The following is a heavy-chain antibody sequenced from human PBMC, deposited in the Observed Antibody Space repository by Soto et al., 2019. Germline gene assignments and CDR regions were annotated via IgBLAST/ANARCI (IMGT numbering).Heavy chain of an antibody. CDR2: ISAYNGNT. CDR3: ARDDHYSGYDSGDYYGMDV. Sequence: QVQLVQSGAEVKKPGASVKVSCKASGYTFTSYGISWVRQAPGQGLEWMGWISAYNGNTNYAQKLQGRVTMTTDTPTSTASMELRSLRSDDTAVYYCARDDHYSGYDSGDYYGMDVWGQGTTVTVSS. CDR1: GYTFTSYG. J-gene: IGHJ6*02. D-gene: IGHD5-12*01. V-gene: IGHV1-18*01.